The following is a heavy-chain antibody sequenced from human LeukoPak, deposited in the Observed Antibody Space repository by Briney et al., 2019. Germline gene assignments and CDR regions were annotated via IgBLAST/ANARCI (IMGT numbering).Heavy chain of an antibody. J-gene: IGHJ4*02. V-gene: IGHV3-74*01. Sequence: GGSLRLSCAASGFTFSSYWMHWVRQAPGKGLVWVSRINSDGSRTIYADSVKGGFTISRDNAKNTLYLQMNSLRAEDTAVYYCARGSPAARTFDYWGQGTLVTVSS. CDR1: GFTFSSYW. CDR3: ARGSPAARTFDY. D-gene: IGHD2-2*01. CDR2: INSDGSRT.